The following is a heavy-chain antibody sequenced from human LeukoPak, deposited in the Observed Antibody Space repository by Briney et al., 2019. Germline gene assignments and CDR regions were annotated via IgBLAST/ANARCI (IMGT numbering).Heavy chain of an antibody. CDR2: IYYSGST. CDR3: ARYRYYYDFDL. D-gene: IGHD3-22*01. J-gene: IGHJ2*01. Sequence: SETLSLTCTVSGGSISSSSYYWGWIRQPPGKGLEWIGSIYYSGSTYYNPSLKSRVTISVDTSKNQFSLKLSSVTAADTAVYYCARYRYYYDFDLWGRGTLVTVSS. CDR1: GGSISSSSYY. V-gene: IGHV4-39*01.